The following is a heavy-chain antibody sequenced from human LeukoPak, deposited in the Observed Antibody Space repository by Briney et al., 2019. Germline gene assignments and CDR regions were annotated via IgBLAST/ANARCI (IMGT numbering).Heavy chain of an antibody. Sequence: GALIPCCAAAGFTFSSYSINWFRQAPGEGVGWGSSISSSSSYIYYADSVKGRFTISRDNAKNSLYLQMNSLRAEDTAVYYCARRYFDWSNSNWFAPWGEGTLVTVSS. CDR3: ARRYFDWSNSNWFAP. J-gene: IGHJ5*02. V-gene: IGHV3-21*01. D-gene: IGHD3-9*01. CDR2: ISSSSSYI. CDR1: GFTFSSYS.